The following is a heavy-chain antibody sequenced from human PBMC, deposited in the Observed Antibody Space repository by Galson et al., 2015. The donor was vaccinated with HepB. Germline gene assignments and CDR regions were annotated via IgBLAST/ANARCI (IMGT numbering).Heavy chain of an antibody. CDR3: TRTEVNTAIIDFDP. CDR2: CRNKAKSHTT. J-gene: IGHJ5*02. V-gene: IGHV3-72*01. D-gene: IGHD4-17*01. CDR1: GFSFSDHY. Sequence: SLRLSCAASGFSFSDHYMEWVRQAPGKGLEWVGRCRNKAKSHTTEYAASVKGRFTVSRDDSKNLLYLQMNSLKTEETAVYYCTRTEVNTAIIDFDPWGRGTPVTVSS.